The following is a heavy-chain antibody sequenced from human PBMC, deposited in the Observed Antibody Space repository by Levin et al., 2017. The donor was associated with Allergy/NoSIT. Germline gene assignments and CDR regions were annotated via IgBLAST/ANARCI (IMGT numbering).Heavy chain of an antibody. J-gene: IGHJ2*01. D-gene: IGHD2-21*02. CDR2: IYTSGNT. V-gene: IGHV4-4*07. CDR3: ARGTSGDTNWFFDL. Sequence: SCTVSGGSMTYYWSWIRQPAGKGLEWIGRIYTSGNTNYNPSLKSRVTMSIDTSKKQFSLKLSSVTAADTAMYYCARGTSGDTNWFFDLWGRGTLVIVSS. CDR1: GGSMTYY.